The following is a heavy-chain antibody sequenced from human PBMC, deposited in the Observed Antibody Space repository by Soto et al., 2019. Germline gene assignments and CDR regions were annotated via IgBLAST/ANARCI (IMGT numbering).Heavy chain of an antibody. CDR1: GGSFSGYY. V-gene: IGHV4-34*01. Sequence: SETLSLTCAVYGGSFSGYYWSWIRQPPGKGLEWIGEINHSGSTNYNPSLKSRVTISVDTSKNQFSLKLSSVTAADTAVYYCARVPRGVSYYYYMDVWGKGTTVTVSS. CDR3: ARVPRGVSYYYYMDV. CDR2: INHSGST. J-gene: IGHJ6*03. D-gene: IGHD3-10*01.